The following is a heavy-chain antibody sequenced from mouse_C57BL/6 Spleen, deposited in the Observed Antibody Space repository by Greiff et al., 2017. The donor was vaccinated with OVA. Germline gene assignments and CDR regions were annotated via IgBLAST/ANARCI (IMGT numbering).Heavy chain of an antibody. V-gene: IGHV1-85*01. CDR2: IYPRDGST. Sequence: QVQLQQSGPELVKPGASVKLSCKASGYTFTSYDINWVKQRPGQGLEWIGWIYPRDGSTKYNEKFKGKATLTVDTSSSTAYMELHSLTSADSAVYFCARRVDYYGSGGFAYWGQGTLVTVSA. J-gene: IGHJ3*01. D-gene: IGHD1-1*01. CDR1: GYTFTSYD. CDR3: ARRVDYYGSGGFAY.